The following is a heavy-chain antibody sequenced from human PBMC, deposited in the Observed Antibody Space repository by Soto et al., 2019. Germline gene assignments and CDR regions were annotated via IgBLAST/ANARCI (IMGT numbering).Heavy chain of an antibody. J-gene: IGHJ6*02. CDR3: AREAGAYSSSCYWGYYYYGMDV. Sequence: QVQLVESGGGVVQPGRSLRLSCAASGFTFSSYAMHWVRQAPGKGLEWVAVISYDGSNKYYADSVKGRFTISRDNSNNTLNLQMNGLRAEDTAVYYCAREAGAYSSSCYWGYYYYGMDVWGQGTTVTVSS. D-gene: IGHD6-13*01. CDR2: ISYDGSNK. V-gene: IGHV3-30-3*01. CDR1: GFTFSSYA.